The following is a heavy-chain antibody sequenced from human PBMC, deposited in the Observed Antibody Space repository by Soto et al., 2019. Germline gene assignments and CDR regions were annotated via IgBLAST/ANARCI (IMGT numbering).Heavy chain of an antibody. CDR3: GRGRDGYNLAGTY. Sequence: SETLSLTCTVSSGSIRRNYWSWIRQPPGKGLEWIGYIYSSGSNNYNPSVRSGSINYNPSLKSRVTISAATSRNQFSLKLSSVTAADPAVYCCGRGRDGYNLAGTYWGQGTLVTVSS. J-gene: IGHJ4*02. CDR1: SGSIRRNY. CDR2: IYSSGSNNYNPSVRSGSI. D-gene: IGHD1-1*01. V-gene: IGHV4-59*01.